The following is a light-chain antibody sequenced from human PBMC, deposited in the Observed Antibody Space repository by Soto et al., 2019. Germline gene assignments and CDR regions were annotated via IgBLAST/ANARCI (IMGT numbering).Light chain of an antibody. CDR3: QSYDSSVV. V-gene: IGLV1-40*01. CDR1: SSNIGAGYD. Sequence: QSALTQPPSVSGAPGQRVTISCTGSSSNIGAGYDVHWYQQLPGTAPKLLIYANTNRPSGVPDRFSGSKSGTSASLAITGLRAEDEADYYCQSYDSSVVFGGGTQLTVL. CDR2: ANT. J-gene: IGLJ2*01.